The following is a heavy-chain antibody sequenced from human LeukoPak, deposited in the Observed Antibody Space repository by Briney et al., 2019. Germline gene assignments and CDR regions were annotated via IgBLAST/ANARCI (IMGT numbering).Heavy chain of an antibody. V-gene: IGHV5-51*01. J-gene: IGHJ4*02. CDR3: ARPLIGYSSGWYVDDY. CDR1: GYSFTSYW. CDR2: IYPGDSDT. D-gene: IGHD6-19*01. Sequence: LGESLKISCKGSGYSFTSYWIGWVRQMPGKGLEWMGIIYPGDSDTRYSPSFQGQVTISADKSISTAYLQWSSLKAVDTAMYYCARPLIGYSSGWYVDDYWGQGALVTVSS.